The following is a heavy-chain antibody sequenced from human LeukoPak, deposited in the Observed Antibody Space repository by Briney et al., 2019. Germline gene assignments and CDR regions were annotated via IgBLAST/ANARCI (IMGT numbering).Heavy chain of an antibody. CDR2: IYSRGST. Sequence: GGSLRPSCAASGFTVSTNYMSWVRQAPGKGMEWVSVIYSRGSTYYADSVKGRFTISRDNSKNTLYLQMNSLRDEDTAVYYCARGGPEDAFDIWGQGTMVTVSS. J-gene: IGHJ3*02. CDR1: GFTVSTNY. V-gene: IGHV3-66*01. D-gene: IGHD1-14*01. CDR3: ARGGPEDAFDI.